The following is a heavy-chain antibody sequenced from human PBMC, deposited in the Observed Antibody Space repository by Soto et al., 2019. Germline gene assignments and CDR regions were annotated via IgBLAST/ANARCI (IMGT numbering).Heavy chain of an antibody. CDR1: GYTFTSHG. D-gene: IGHD2-2*02. CDR2: ISTYNSRT. CDR3: ARARYCASPSCYKHYYYGMDT. V-gene: IGHV1-18*04. Sequence: QDQLVQSGAEVKKPGASVKISCEASGYTFTSHGISWVRQAPGQGLEWLGWISTYNSRTHYAQKVQGRVTMTIDTATSTAYLGLRSRTFDDTAVYYCARARYCASPSCYKHYYYGMDTWGQGTTVTVSS. J-gene: IGHJ6*02.